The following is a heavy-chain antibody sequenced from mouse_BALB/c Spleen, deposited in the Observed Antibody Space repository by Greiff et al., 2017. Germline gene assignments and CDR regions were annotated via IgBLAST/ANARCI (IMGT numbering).Heavy chain of an antibody. CDR3: ARERYYYGSSYWYFDV. CDR1: GFTFSSYG. J-gene: IGHJ1*01. Sequence: EVKLVESGGGLVQPGGSLKLSCAASGFTFSSYGMSWVRQTPDKRLELVATINSNGGSTYYPDSVKGRFTISRDNAKNTLYLQMSSLKSEDTAMYYCARERYYYGSSYWYFDVWGAGTTVTVSS. V-gene: IGHV5-6-3*01. D-gene: IGHD1-1*01. CDR2: INSNGGST.